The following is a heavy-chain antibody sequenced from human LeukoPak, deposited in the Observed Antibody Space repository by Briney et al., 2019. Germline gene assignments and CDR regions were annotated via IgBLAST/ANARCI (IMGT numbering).Heavy chain of an antibody. CDR2: IYYSGGT. Sequence: SSETLSLTCTVSGGSISSYYWSWIRQPPGKGLEWIGYIYYSGGTNYNPSLKSRVTISVDTSKNQFSLKLSSVTAADTAVYYCARDVEQLVFDYWGQGTLVTVSS. CDR1: GGSISSYY. J-gene: IGHJ4*02. CDR3: ARDVEQLVFDY. D-gene: IGHD6-6*01. V-gene: IGHV4-59*01.